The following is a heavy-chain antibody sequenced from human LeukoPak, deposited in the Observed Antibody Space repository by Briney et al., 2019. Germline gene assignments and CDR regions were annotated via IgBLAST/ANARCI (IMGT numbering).Heavy chain of an antibody. J-gene: IGHJ4*02. V-gene: IGHV3-33*01. CDR1: GFTFESYG. CDR2: IWYDGTYT. D-gene: IGHD3-9*01. CDR3: ARDRSSGFDILTGYGY. Sequence: GGSLRLSCEASGFTFESYGMHWVRQAPGKGLEWLAVIWYDGTYTNYADSVKGRFTISRDNSKKTLFVQMNSLRAEDTAVYYCARDRSSGFDILTGYGYWGQGTLVTVSS.